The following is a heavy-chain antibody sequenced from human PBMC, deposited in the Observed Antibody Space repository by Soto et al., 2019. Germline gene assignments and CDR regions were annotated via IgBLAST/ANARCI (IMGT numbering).Heavy chain of an antibody. CDR2: IFSSGST. J-gene: IGHJ4*02. CDR1: GGSINTFY. Sequence: SETLSLTCPVSGGSINTFYWSWVRQPAGKGLEWIGRIFSSGSTSFNPSLESRVAMSVDTSKNHFSLILSSVTAADMAVYYCARGGSYSADNFAHGIQFWSLDFWGQGALVTVS. CDR3: ARGGSYSADNFAHGIQFWSLDF. V-gene: IGHV4-4*07. D-gene: IGHD1-26*01.